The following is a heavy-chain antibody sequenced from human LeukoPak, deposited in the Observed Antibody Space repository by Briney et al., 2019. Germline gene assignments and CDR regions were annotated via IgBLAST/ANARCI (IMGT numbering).Heavy chain of an antibody. CDR1: GYTFTGYY. CDR2: INPNSGGT. Sequence: ASVKVSCKASGYTFTGYYMHWVRQAPGQGLEWMGWINPNSGGTNYAQKFQGRVTMTRDTSISTAYMELSRLRSDDTAVYYCAREGGWNDPHAFDIWGQGQWSPSLQ. CDR3: AREGGWNDPHAFDI. J-gene: IGHJ3*02. D-gene: IGHD1-1*01. V-gene: IGHV1-2*02.